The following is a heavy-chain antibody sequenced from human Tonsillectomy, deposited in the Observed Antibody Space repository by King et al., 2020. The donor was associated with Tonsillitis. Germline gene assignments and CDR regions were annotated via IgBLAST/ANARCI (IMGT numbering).Heavy chain of an antibody. J-gene: IGHJ1*01. Sequence: VQLVESGAEVKKPGASVKVSCKASGYTFTSYGISWVRQAPGQGLEWMGWISAYNGNTNYAQKFQGRVTMTTDTSTSTAYMELRSLRSDDTAVYYCARDVLSLSGRLGGYSSVEYFQHWGQGTLVTVSS. CDR1: GYTFTSYG. CDR3: ARDVLSLSGRLGGYSSVEYFQH. D-gene: IGHD6-19*01. CDR2: ISAYNGNT. V-gene: IGHV1-18*04.